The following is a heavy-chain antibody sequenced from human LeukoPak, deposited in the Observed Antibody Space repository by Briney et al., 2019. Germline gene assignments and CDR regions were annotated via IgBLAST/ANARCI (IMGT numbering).Heavy chain of an antibody. CDR2: INHSGST. D-gene: IGHD3-22*01. Sequence: SETLSLTCVVYGGSLNGYYWSWVRQPPGKGLEWIGEINHSGSTNYNPSLKSRVIISIDTPNNQFYLRLSSVTAADTAVYYCTRHPAGGYPLESWGQGILVTVSS. V-gene: IGHV4-34*01. CDR1: GGSLNGYY. J-gene: IGHJ4*02. CDR3: TRHPAGGYPLES.